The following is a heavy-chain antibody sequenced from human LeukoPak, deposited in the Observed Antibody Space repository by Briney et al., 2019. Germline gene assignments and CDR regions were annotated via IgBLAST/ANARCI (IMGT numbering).Heavy chain of an antibody. D-gene: IGHD3-10*01. CDR1: GCSISSYY. Sequence: SETLSLTCTVSGCSISSYYWSWIRQPPGKGLEWIGYIYYSGSTNYNPSLKSRVTISVDTSKNQFSLKLSSVTPEDTAVYYCARSPAGRITMVRGANRNWFDPWGQGTLVTVSS. CDR2: IYYSGST. CDR3: ARSPAGRITMVRGANRNWFDP. J-gene: IGHJ5*02. V-gene: IGHV4-59*12.